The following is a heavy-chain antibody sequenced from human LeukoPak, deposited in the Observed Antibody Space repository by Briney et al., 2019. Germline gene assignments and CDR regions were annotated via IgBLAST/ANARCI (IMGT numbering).Heavy chain of an antibody. Sequence: PGGSLRPSCAASGFTFRSYGMHWVRQAPGKGLEWVAVISYDGSNKYYADSVKGRFTISRDNSKNTLYLQMNSLRAEDTAVYYCAKDYCGGDCYPDYWGQGTLVTVSS. CDR2: ISYDGSNK. J-gene: IGHJ4*02. D-gene: IGHD2-21*02. CDR3: AKDYCGGDCYPDY. CDR1: GFTFRSYG. V-gene: IGHV3-30*18.